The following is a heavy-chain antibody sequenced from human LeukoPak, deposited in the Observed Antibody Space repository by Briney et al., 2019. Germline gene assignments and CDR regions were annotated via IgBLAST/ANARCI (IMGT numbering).Heavy chain of an antibody. CDR1: GFTLSSYW. CDR3: ANGGYGAYYFDY. CDR2: IKQDGSEK. J-gene: IGHJ4*02. D-gene: IGHD5-12*01. Sequence: GGSLRLSCAGSGFTLSSYWMSWLRQAPGKGLEWVANIKQDGSEKYYVDSVKGRFTISRDNAKNSLYLQMNSLRAEDTAVYYCANGGYGAYYFDYWGQGTLVTVSS. V-gene: IGHV3-7*01.